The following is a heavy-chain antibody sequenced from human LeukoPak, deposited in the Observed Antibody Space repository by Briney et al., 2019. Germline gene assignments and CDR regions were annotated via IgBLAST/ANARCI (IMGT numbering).Heavy chain of an antibody. V-gene: IGHV4-4*02. D-gene: IGHD3-10*01. CDR2: IYHSGST. CDR3: ASGGEVDPGYYGMDV. Sequence: SETLSLTCAVSGGSISSSNWWSWVRQPPGKGLEWIGEIYHSGSTNYNPSLKSRVTISVDTSKNQFSLKLSSVTAADTAVYYCASGGEVDPGYYGMDVWGQGTTVTVSS. J-gene: IGHJ6*02. CDR1: GGSISSSNW.